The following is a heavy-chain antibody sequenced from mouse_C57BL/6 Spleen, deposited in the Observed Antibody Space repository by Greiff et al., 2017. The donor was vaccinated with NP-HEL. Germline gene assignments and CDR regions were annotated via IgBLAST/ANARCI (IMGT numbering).Heavy chain of an antibody. J-gene: IGHJ4*01. CDR3: ARRVTGPFYYAMDY. Sequence: EVKLMESGGGLVQPGGSLKLSCAASGFTFSDYGMAWVRQAPRKGPEWVAFISNLAYSIYYADTVTGRFTISRENAKNTLYLEMSSLRSEDTAMYYCARRVTGPFYYAMDYWGQGTSVTVSS. D-gene: IGHD4-1*01. V-gene: IGHV5-15*01. CDR2: ISNLAYSI. CDR1: GFTFSDYG.